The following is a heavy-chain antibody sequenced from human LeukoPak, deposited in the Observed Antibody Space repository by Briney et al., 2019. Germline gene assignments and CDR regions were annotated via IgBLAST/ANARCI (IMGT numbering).Heavy chain of an antibody. CDR1: GGSISSYY. V-gene: IGHV4-59*01. CDR3: ARGDSSGWYEIDY. D-gene: IGHD6-19*01. J-gene: IGHJ4*02. Sequence: PSETLSLTCTVSGGSISSYYWSWIRQPPGEGLEWIGYIYYSGSTNYNPSLKSRVTISVDSSKNQFSLKLSSVTAADTAVYYCARGDSSGWYEIDYWGQGTLVTVSS. CDR2: IYYSGST.